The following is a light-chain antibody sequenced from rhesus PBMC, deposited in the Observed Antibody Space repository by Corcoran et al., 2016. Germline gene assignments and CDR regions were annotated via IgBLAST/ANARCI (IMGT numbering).Light chain of an antibody. CDR3: QQYNDLLPT. CDR1: ESVGSY. CDR2: SAY. V-gene: IGKV3-40*03. Sequence: EIVMTQSPATLSLSPGETATLSCRASESVGSYLAWYQQKPGQAPKLLVHSAYFRATGIPDRFSGTGSRTEFTLTISSLEPEDVGVYPCQQYNDLLPTFGQGTKVEIK. J-gene: IGKJ1*01.